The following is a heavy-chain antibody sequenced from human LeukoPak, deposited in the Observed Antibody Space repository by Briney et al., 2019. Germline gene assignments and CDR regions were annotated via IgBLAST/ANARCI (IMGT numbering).Heavy chain of an antibody. D-gene: IGHD1-26*01. Sequence: PGGSLRLSCAAAGFTFSDYWMSWVRQAPGKGLEWVANIKQDGSEKYYVDSVKGRFTISRDNSKNTLYLQMNSLRAEDTAVYYCARTRPEWGSSDYWGQGTLVTVSS. V-gene: IGHV3-7*03. J-gene: IGHJ4*02. CDR3: ARTRPEWGSSDY. CDR1: GFTFSDYW. CDR2: IKQDGSEK.